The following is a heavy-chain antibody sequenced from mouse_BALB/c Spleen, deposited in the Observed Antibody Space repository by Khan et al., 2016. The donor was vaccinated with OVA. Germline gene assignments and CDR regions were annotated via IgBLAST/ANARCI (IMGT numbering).Heavy chain of an antibody. CDR2: INTHSGVP. CDR3: ASGYGYGWYFDV. J-gene: IGHJ1*01. V-gene: IGHV9-4*02. Sequence: QIQLVQSGPELKKPGETVRISCMASGYTFTTAGMQWVQKMPGKGLKWIGWINTHSGVPKYAEDFKGRFAFSLETSASTAYLQITNLKNEDTATYFCASGYGYGWYFDVWGAGTTVTVSS. D-gene: IGHD2-2*01. CDR1: GYTFTTAG.